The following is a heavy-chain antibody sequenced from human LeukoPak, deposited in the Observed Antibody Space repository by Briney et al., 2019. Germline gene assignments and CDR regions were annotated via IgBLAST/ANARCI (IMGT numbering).Heavy chain of an antibody. Sequence: ASVKVSCKASGYTFTSYDISWVRQAPGQGLEWMGWISAYNGNTNYAQKLQGRVTITTDTSTSTAYMELRSLRSDDTAVYYCARDYLPEDLIEMATIYDAFDIWGQGTMVTVSS. CDR2: ISAYNGNT. V-gene: IGHV1-18*01. CDR3: ARDYLPEDLIEMATIYDAFDI. J-gene: IGHJ3*02. CDR1: GYTFTSYD. D-gene: IGHD5-24*01.